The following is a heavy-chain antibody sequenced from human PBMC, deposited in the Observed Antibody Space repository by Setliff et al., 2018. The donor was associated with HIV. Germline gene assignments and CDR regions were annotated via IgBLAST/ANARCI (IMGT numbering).Heavy chain of an antibody. CDR2: IYPSDSDT. CDR3: ARQPTDTSGYNNWFDS. D-gene: IGHD3-3*01. J-gene: IGHJ5*01. V-gene: IGHV5-51*01. Sequence: PGESLKISCKTSGYSFSSYWIGWVRQMPGKGLEWIGIIYPSDSDTRYSPSFQGQVTISVVKSTSTAYLQWSSLKASDTAMYYCARQPTDTSGYNNWFDSWGQGTLVTV. CDR1: GYSFSSYW.